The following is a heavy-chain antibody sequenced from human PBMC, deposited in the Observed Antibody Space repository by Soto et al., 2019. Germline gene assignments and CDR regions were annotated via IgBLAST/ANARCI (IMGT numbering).Heavy chain of an antibody. CDR3: ARGSYYYDSSGYYHD. CDR1: GGSISSSSYY. V-gene: IGHV4-39*01. CDR2: IYYSGST. D-gene: IGHD3-22*01. J-gene: IGHJ4*02. Sequence: ASETLSLTCTVSGGSISSSSYYWGWIRQPPGKGLEWIGSIYYSGSTYYNPSLKSRVTISVDTSKNQFSLKLSSVTAADTAVYYCARGSYYYDSSGYYHDSGQGTRVTVSS.